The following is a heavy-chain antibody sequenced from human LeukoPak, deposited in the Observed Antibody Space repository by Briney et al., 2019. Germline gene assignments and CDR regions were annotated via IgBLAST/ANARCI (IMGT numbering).Heavy chain of an antibody. V-gene: IGHV1-2*04. CDR3: ARGTQHIVVVTATPAEYFQH. Sequence: GASVKVSCKASGYTFSDHSIYWVRQAPGRGLEWMGWVNPNGGGTKSAQNFQGWVIMTRDTSISTAYMELSRLRSDDTAVYYCARGTQHIVVVTATPAEYFQHWGQGTLVTVSS. D-gene: IGHD2-21*02. CDR2: VNPNGGGT. CDR1: GYTFSDHS. J-gene: IGHJ1*01.